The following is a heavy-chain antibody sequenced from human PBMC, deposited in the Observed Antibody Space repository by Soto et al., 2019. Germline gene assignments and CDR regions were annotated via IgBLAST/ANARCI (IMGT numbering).Heavy chain of an antibody. CDR2: FDPEDGEA. V-gene: IGHV1-24*01. D-gene: IGHD3-10*01. J-gene: IGHJ5*02. Sequence: ASVKVSCKVSGYTLTELSMNWVRQAPGKGLEWMGGFDPEDGEAIYAQKFQGRVTMTEDTSTDTAYMELSSLRSEDTAMYYCAADPFGAGWFDPWGQGTLVTVSS. CDR3: AADPFGAGWFDP. CDR1: GYTLTELS.